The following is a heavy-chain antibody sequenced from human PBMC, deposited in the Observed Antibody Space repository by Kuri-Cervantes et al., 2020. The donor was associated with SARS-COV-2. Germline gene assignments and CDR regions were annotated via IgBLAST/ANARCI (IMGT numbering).Heavy chain of an antibody. CDR3: ARGRIVVVPAAMPPGGYYMDV. V-gene: IGHV3-7*01. J-gene: IGHJ6*03. CDR1: GFTFSSYW. CDR2: IKQDGSEK. D-gene: IGHD2-2*01. Sequence: GESLKISCAASGFTFSSYWMSWVRQAPGKGLEWVANIKQDGSEKYYVDSVKGQSTISRENAKNSLYLQMNSLRAGDTAVYYCARGRIVVVPAAMPPGGYYMDVWGKGTTVTVSS.